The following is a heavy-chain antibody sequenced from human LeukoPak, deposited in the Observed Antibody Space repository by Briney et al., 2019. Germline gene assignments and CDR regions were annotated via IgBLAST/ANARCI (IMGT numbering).Heavy chain of an antibody. CDR2: IIPMFGTT. D-gene: IGHD5/OR15-5a*01. CDR1: GGTFSRYA. J-gene: IGHJ5*02. CDR3: AGRVGSKVRGVWFDP. Sequence: SVKVSCTASGGTFSRYAISWVRQAPGQGLEWMGGIIPMFGTTNYAQKFQGRVSISTDESTSTAYLDLSSLRSEATAVYYCAGRVGSKVRGVWFDPWGQGTLVTVSS. V-gene: IGHV1-69*05.